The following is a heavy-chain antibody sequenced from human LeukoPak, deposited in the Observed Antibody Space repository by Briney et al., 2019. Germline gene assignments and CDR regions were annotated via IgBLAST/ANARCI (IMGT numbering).Heavy chain of an antibody. D-gene: IGHD5-18*01. V-gene: IGHV1-24*01. J-gene: IGHJ4*02. CDR1: GYTLTELS. Sequence: ASVKVSCKVSGYTLTELSMHWVRQAPGKGLEWMGGFDPEDGETIYAQKFQGRVTMTEDTSTDTAYMELSSLRSEDTAVYYCATADTAMVTGSFDYWGQGTLVTVSS. CDR2: FDPEDGET. CDR3: ATADTAMVTGSFDY.